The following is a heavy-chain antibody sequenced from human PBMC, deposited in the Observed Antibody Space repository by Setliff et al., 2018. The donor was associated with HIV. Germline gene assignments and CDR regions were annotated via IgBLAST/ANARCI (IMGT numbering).Heavy chain of an antibody. V-gene: IGHV4-39*02. Sequence: SETLSLTCTVSGGSASNSRYYWAWIRQPPGKGLEYIGSIHYNEKTYYNPSLKSRVTISIDTSKNQFSLKLAFVTAADTAVYYCARDKTYCNYSRCSRAGWYFDLWGRGTLVTVSS. CDR1: GGSASNSRYY. CDR2: IHYNEKT. J-gene: IGHJ2*01. D-gene: IGHD2-2*01. CDR3: ARDKTYCNYSRCSRAGWYFDL.